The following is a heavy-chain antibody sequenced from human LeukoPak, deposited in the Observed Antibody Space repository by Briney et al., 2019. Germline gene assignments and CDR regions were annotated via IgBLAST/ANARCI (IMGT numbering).Heavy chain of an antibody. V-gene: IGHV7-4-1*02. Sequence: GASVKVSCKASGYTFTSYAMNWVRQAPGQGLEWMGWINTNTGNPTYAQGFTGRFVFSLDTSVSTAYLQISSLKAEDTAVYYCARDAWEIWHSGTNWFDPWGQGTLVTVSS. CDR1: GYTFTSYA. D-gene: IGHD1-26*01. CDR3: ARDAWEIWHSGTNWFDP. J-gene: IGHJ5*02. CDR2: INTNTGNP.